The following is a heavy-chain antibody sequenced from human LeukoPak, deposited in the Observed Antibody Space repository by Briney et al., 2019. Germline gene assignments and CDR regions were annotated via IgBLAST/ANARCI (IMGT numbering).Heavy chain of an antibody. CDR3: ARESIWFGEDGYYYGMDV. CDR2: ISAYNGNT. Sequence: GASVKVSCKASGYTFTSYGVSWVRQAPGQGLEWMGWISAYNGNTNYAQKLQGRVTMTTDTSTSTAYMELRSLRSDDTAVYYCARESIWFGEDGYYYGMDVWGQGTTVTVSS. CDR1: GYTFTSYG. J-gene: IGHJ6*02. D-gene: IGHD3-10*01. V-gene: IGHV1-18*01.